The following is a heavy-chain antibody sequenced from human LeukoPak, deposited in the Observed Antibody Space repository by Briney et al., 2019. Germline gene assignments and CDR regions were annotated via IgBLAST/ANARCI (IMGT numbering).Heavy chain of an antibody. CDR2: IHPGDSGT. V-gene: IGHV5-51*01. D-gene: IGHD5-18*01. CDR3: ARGGTYRYGSSDY. Sequence: GESPKISCKASGYRFTNYWIGWVRQMPGKGLEWMGIIHPGDSGTKYSPSFQDQVTMSFDESTTTAYLQWSSLRASDSAIYYCARGGTYRYGSSDYWGQGTLVTVSS. J-gene: IGHJ4*02. CDR1: GYRFTNYW.